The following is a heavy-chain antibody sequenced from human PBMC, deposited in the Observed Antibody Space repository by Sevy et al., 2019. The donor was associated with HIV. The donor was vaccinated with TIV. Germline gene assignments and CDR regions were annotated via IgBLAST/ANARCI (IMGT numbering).Heavy chain of an antibody. D-gene: IGHD3-16*01. J-gene: IGHJ4*02. CDR3: AKAYRWGTKHYFDY. CDR1: GFTFSSYA. Sequence: GGSLRLSCAASGFTFSSYAMSWVRQAPGKGLEWVSAISGSGGSTYYADSVKGRLTISRDNSKNTLYLQMNSLRAEDTAVYYWAKAYRWGTKHYFDYWGQGTLVTVS. V-gene: IGHV3-23*01. CDR2: ISGSGGST.